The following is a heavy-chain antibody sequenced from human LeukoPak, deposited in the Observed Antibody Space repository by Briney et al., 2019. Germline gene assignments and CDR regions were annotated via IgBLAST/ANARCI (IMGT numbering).Heavy chain of an antibody. CDR3: ARERYSSGWYGDYFDY. J-gene: IGHJ4*02. V-gene: IGHV4-59*01. D-gene: IGHD6-19*01. CDR2: IYYSGST. CDR1: GGSISSYY. Sequence: SETLSLICTVSGGSISSYYWSWIRQPPGKGLEWIGYIYYSGSTNYNPSLKSRVTISVDTSKNQFSLKLSSVTAADTAVYYCARERYSSGWYGDYFDYWGQGTLVTVSS.